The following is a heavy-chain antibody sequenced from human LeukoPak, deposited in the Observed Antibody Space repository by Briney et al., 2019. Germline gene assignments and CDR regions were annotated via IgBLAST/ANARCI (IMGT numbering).Heavy chain of an antibody. CDR2: ISGSGGST. CDR3: ARNYDILTGYPYYFDY. J-gene: IGHJ4*02. V-gene: IGHV3-23*01. Sequence: GGSLRLSCAASGFTFSSYAMSWVRQAPGKGLEWVSAISGSGGSTYYADSVKGRFTISRDNSKNTLYLQMNSLRAEDTAVYYCARNYDILTGYPYYFDYWGQGTLVTVSS. D-gene: IGHD3-9*01. CDR1: GFTFSSYA.